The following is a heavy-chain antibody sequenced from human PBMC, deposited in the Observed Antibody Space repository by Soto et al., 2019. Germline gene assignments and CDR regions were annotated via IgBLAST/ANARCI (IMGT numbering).Heavy chain of an antibody. D-gene: IGHD5-12*01. J-gene: IGHJ4*02. CDR3: AKDGGYSCSKAPFDY. CDR2: ISYDGSNK. Sequence: QVQLVESGGGVVQPGRSLRLSCAASGFTFSSYGMHWVRQAPGKGLEWVAVISYDGSNKYYADSVKGRFTISRDNSKNTLYLQMNSLRAEDTAVYYCAKDGGYSCSKAPFDYWGQGTLVTVSS. V-gene: IGHV3-30*18. CDR1: GFTFSSYG.